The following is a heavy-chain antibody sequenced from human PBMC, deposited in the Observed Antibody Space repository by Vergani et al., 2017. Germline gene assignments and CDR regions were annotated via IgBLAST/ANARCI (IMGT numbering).Heavy chain of an antibody. J-gene: IGHJ4*02. Sequence: QVPVVQSGAEVKKSGASVKVSCKTSGYTFSNYYMHWVRQAPGQGLEWMGIHNPSGGHTNYAQKFQGRVTMTRDTSTSTVYMELSSLRSEDTALYYCARGDYGILTGYRYWGQGTLVTVSA. V-gene: IGHV1-46*03. CDR3: ARGDYGILTGYRY. D-gene: IGHD3-9*01. CDR2: HNPSGGHT. CDR1: GYTFSNYY.